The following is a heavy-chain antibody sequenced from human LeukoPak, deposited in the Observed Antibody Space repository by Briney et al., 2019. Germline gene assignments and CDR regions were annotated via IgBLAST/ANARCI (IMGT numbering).Heavy chain of an antibody. J-gene: IGHJ5*02. CDR1: GGTFSSYA. D-gene: IGHD6-13*01. CDR2: IIPILGIA. Sequence: SVKVSCKASGGTFSSYAISWVRQAPGQGLEWMGRIIPILGIANYAQKFQGRVTMTTDTSTSTAYMELRSLRSDDTAVYYCARGDSSSWYNPINWFDPWGQGTLVTVSS. CDR3: ARGDSSSWYNPINWFDP. V-gene: IGHV1-69*04.